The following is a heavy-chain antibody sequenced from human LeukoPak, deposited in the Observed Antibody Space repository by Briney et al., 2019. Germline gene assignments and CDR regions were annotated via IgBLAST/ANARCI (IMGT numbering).Heavy chain of an antibody. V-gene: IGHV1-69*04. CDR3: AREGVLRYFDWLLAYYYYGMDV. D-gene: IGHD3-9*01. J-gene: IGHJ6*02. CDR2: IILILGIA. Sequence: ASVKVSCKASGGTFTSYAISLVRQAPGQGLEWMGWIILILGIANYAQKFQGRVQITANKSTSTVYMQLSSLTSEDTAVYYCAREGVLRYFDWLLAYYYYGMDVWGQGTTVTVSS. CDR1: GGTFTSYA.